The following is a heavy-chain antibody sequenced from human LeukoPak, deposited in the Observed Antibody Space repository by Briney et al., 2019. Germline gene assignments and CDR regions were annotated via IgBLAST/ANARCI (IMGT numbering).Heavy chain of an antibody. J-gene: IGHJ5*02. CDR2: ISGSGGST. D-gene: IGHD2-2*01. CDR1: GFTVSSNY. CDR3: AKDGAYCSSTSCSRKDNWFDP. V-gene: IGHV3-23*01. Sequence: PGGSLRLSCAASGFTVSSNYMSWVRQAPGKGLEWVSAISGSGGSTYYADSVKGRFTISRDNSKDTLYLQMNSLRAEDTAVYYCAKDGAYCSSTSCSRKDNWFDPWGQGTLVTVSS.